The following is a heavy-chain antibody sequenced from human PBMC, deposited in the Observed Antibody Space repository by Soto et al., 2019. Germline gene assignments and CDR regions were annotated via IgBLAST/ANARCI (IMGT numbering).Heavy chain of an antibody. J-gene: IGHJ4*02. V-gene: IGHV3-23*01. CDR3: AKKVNSGPGSQYFDY. CDR2: FRTGGDDGTT. Sequence: EVQLLESGGGLVQPGGSLRLSCAASGFTFSSYSMSWVRQAPGKGLEWVSGFRTGGDDGTTYYADSVKGRFTISRDNSQNTLFLLMKSLRAEDKAIYYCAKKVNSGPGSQYFDYWGQGTLVTVSS. CDR1: GFTFSSYS. D-gene: IGHD3-10*01.